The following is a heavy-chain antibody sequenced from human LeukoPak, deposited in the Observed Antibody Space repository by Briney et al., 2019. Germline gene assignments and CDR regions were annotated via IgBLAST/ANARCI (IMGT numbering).Heavy chain of an antibody. CDR3: ATDRGWRTSGYYLYYFEY. V-gene: IGHV3-74*01. CDR1: GNYW. Sequence: GGSLRLSCAASGNYWMRWVRQAPGKGLVWVSHINSDGSWTSYADSVKGRFTISKDNAKNTVYLQMNSLRAEDTAVYYCATDRGWRTSGYYLYYFEYWGQGTLVTFSS. J-gene: IGHJ4*02. D-gene: IGHD3-3*01. CDR2: INSDGSWT.